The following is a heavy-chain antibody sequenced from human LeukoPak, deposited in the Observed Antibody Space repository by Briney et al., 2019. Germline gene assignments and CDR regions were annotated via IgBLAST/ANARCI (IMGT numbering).Heavy chain of an antibody. Sequence: GESLKISCKGSGYTFTSYLIGWVRQMPGKGLEWMGIVDPGDSDTRYSPSFQGQVTISADKSISTAYLQWSSLKASDTAMYYCAIQWGSGGYDYWGQETLVTVSS. J-gene: IGHJ4*02. CDR3: AIQWGSGGYDY. D-gene: IGHD1-26*01. V-gene: IGHV5-51*01. CDR2: VDPGDSDT. CDR1: GYTFTSYL.